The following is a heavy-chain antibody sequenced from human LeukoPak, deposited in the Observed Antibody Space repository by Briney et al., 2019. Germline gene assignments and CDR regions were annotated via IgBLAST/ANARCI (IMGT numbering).Heavy chain of an antibody. CDR2: IWYDGSNK. CDR1: GFTFRSYG. Sequence: GRSLRLSCAASGFTFRSYGMHWVRQAPGKGLEWVAVIWYDGSNKYCADSVKGRFTISRDNSKNTLYLEMSSLGAEDTAVYYCARVGSSSSLGFDYWGQGTLVTVSS. V-gene: IGHV3-33*01. D-gene: IGHD6-6*01. J-gene: IGHJ4*02. CDR3: ARVGSSSSLGFDY.